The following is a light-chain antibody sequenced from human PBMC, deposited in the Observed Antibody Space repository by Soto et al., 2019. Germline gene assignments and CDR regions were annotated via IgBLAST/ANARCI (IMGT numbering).Light chain of an antibody. CDR3: HQYNGWTRT. CDR2: GAS. V-gene: IGKV3-15*01. Sequence: EILMTQSPGSLSVSPGERATLSCRASQSISGNLVWYQQKPGKAPRLLIYGASTRAGGVPARLSGGGYGTEFTITITSMQSEDFEVYYCHQYNGWTRTFGHGTKVDIK. J-gene: IGKJ1*01. CDR1: QSISGN.